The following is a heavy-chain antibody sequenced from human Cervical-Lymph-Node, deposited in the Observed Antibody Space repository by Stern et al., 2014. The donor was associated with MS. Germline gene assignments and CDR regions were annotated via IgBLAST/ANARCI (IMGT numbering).Heavy chain of an antibody. J-gene: IGHJ3*02. CDR2: IYWDDEK. V-gene: IGHV2-5*02. CDR1: GFALRNSGVR. Sequence: QDTLEESGPTLVKATQPLTLTCTFSGFALRNSGVRVAWNRPPPGKALEGLAVIYWDDEKRYSPSLKGRLSITKDASKSQVVLTMANVDPVDTATYYCTPSLHGDYYDAFDTWGQGTMVTVSS. D-gene: IGHD4-17*01. CDR3: TPSLHGDYYDAFDT.